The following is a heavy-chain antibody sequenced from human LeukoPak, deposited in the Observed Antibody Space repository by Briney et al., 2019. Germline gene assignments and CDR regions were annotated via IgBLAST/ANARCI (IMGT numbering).Heavy chain of an antibody. CDR3: AMNYYDSSRYFPFDF. V-gene: IGHV3-23*01. Sequence: GGSLRLSCAASGFIFTNCAMTWVRQAPGKGLEWVSTISGSGGITYYADSVKGRFTISRDNSGNTLFLQMNNLRAEDTAVYYCAMNYYDSSRYFPFDFWGQGTLVTVSS. D-gene: IGHD3-22*01. J-gene: IGHJ4*02. CDR1: GFIFTNCA. CDR2: ISGSGGIT.